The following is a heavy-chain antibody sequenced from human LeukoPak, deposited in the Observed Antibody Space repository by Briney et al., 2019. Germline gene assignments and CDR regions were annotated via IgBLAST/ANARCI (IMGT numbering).Heavy chain of an antibody. CDR2: FYTSGNT. D-gene: IGHD1-26*01. V-gene: IGHV4-4*07. J-gene: IGHJ3*02. Sequence: PSETLSLTCTVSGGSISSYYWSWIRQPAGKGLEWIGRFYTSGNTNYNPSLKSRVTMSVDTSKNQFSLKLGSVTAADTAVYYCARDWTGDTWELLQSLYGFDIWGQGTMVTVSS. CDR3: ARDWTGDTWELLQSLYGFDI. CDR1: GGSISSYY.